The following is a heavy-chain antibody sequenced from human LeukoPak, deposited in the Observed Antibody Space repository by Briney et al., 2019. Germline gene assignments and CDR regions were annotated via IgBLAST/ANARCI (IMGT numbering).Heavy chain of an antibody. J-gene: IGHJ6*02. CDR1: GYSFTSYW. V-gene: IGHV5-51*01. D-gene: IGHD5-24*01. CDR2: IYPGDSDT. CDR3: ARVEMATIGSYYYYYGMDV. Sequence: GESLKISCKGSGYSFTSYWIGWVRQMPGKGLEWMGIIYPGDSDTRYSPSFQSRVTISADKSISTAYLQWSSLKASDTAMYYCARVEMATIGSYYYYYGMDVWGQGTTVTVSS.